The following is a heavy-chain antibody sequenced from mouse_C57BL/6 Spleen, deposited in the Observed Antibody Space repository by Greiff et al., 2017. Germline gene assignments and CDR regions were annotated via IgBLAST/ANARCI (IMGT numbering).Heavy chain of an antibody. J-gene: IGHJ3*01. CDR1: GYTFTSYW. CDR2: IDPNSGGT. CDR3: ARMRDSIGDWFAY. Sequence: VQLQQSGAELVKPGASVKLSCKASGYTFTSYWMHWVKQRPGRGLEWIGRIDPNSGGTKYNEKFKSKATLTVDKSSSTAYMQLTSLPSEDSAVYYCARMRDSIGDWFAYWGQGTLVTVSA. V-gene: IGHV1-72*01. D-gene: IGHD3-1*01.